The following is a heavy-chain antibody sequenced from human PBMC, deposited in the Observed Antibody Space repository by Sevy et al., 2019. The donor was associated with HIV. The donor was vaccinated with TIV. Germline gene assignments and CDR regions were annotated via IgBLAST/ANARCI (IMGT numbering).Heavy chain of an antibody. V-gene: IGHV4-34*01. D-gene: IGHD6-19*01. Sequence: SETLSLTCAVYGGSFSGYYWSWIRQPPGKGLEWIGEINHSGSNNYNPSLKSGVTISVDTSKNQFSLMLSSVTAADTVVYYCAGRNSSGWRNWFDPWGQGTLVTVSS. CDR3: AGRNSSGWRNWFDP. CDR2: INHSGSN. CDR1: GGSFSGYY. J-gene: IGHJ5*02.